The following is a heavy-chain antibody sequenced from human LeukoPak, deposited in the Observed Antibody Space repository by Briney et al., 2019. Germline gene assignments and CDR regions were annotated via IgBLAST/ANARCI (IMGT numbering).Heavy chain of an antibody. V-gene: IGHV3-64*01. D-gene: IGHD3-3*01. CDR2: ISSNGGTT. Sequence: GGSLRLSCTASGFTFNNYAMHWVRQAPGQGLEYVSTISSNGGTTYYANSVKGRFTISRDNSKNTLYLQMGSLRGEDMAVYYCARGVAPSRYWGQGTLVTVSS. CDR1: GFTFNNYA. J-gene: IGHJ4*02. CDR3: ARGVAPSRY.